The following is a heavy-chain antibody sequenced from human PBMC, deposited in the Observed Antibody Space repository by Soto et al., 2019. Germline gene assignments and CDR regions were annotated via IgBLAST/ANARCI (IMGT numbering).Heavy chain of an antibody. V-gene: IGHV3-21*01. J-gene: IGHJ4*02. Sequence: EVQLVESGGGLVKPGGSLRLSCAASGFTFSSYSMNWVRQAPGKGLEWVSSISSSSSYIYYADSVKGRFTISRDNAKNSLYLQMNSLRAEDTAVYYCAREEEQWLAHEGSMVDYWGQGTLVTVSS. D-gene: IGHD6-19*01. CDR3: AREEEQWLAHEGSMVDY. CDR2: ISSSSSYI. CDR1: GFTFSSYS.